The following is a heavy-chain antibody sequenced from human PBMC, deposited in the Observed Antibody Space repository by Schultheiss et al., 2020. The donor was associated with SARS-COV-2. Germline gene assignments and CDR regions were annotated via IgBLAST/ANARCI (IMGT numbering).Heavy chain of an antibody. V-gene: IGHV4-34*01. Sequence: SETLSLTCAVYGGSFSGYYWSWIRQPPGKGLEWIGEINHSGSTNYNPSLKSRVTISVDTSKNQISLRLYSVTAADTAVYYCARLQYSSAWYWDGPNWFDPWGQGVLVTVSS. CDR2: INHSGST. CDR3: ARLQYSSAWYWDGPNWFDP. D-gene: IGHD6-19*01. J-gene: IGHJ5*02. CDR1: GGSFSGYY.